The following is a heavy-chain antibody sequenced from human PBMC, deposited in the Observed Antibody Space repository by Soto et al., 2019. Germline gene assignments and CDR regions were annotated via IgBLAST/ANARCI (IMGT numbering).Heavy chain of an antibody. CDR3: ARVSPTRAYYYYYGMDV. V-gene: IGHV3-66*01. Sequence: GGSLRLSCAASGFTVSSNYMSWVRQAPGKGLEWVSVIYSGGSTYYADSVKGRFTISRHNSKNTLYLQMNSLRAEDTAVYYCARVSPTRAYYYYYGMDVWGQGTTVTVSS. CDR2: IYSGGST. J-gene: IGHJ6*02. CDR1: GFTVSSNY.